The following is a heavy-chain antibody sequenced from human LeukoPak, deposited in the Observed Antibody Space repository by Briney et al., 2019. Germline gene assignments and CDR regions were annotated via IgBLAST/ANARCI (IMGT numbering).Heavy chain of an antibody. D-gene: IGHD6-6*01. V-gene: IGHV3-30*04. CDR2: TSHDETTK. Sequence: GGSLRLSCAASGFTFSSYAMHWVRQAPGRGLEWVAVTSHDETTKYYADSVKGRFTISRDNSKNTLYLQMNSLRAEDTAVYFCAREVARPNFFDYWGQGTLVTVSS. J-gene: IGHJ4*02. CDR1: GFTFSSYA. CDR3: AREVARPNFFDY.